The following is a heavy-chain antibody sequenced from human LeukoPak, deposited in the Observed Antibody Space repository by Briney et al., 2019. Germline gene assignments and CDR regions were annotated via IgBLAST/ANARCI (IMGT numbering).Heavy chain of an antibody. J-gene: IGHJ6*02. CDR1: GYSFTSYW. Sequence: GESLKISCKGSGYSFTSYWIGWVRQMPGKGLEWMGIIYPGDSDTRYSPSFKGQVTISADKSISTAYLQWSSLKASDTAMYYCARRGAVAGTRLGMDVWGQGTTVTVSS. V-gene: IGHV5-51*01. CDR2: IYPGDSDT. D-gene: IGHD6-19*01. CDR3: ARRGAVAGTRLGMDV.